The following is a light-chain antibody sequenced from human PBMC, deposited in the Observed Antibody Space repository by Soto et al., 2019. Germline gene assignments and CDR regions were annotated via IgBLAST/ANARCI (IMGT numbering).Light chain of an antibody. CDR1: QSVRSY. CDR2: DAS. V-gene: IGKV3-11*01. Sequence: ILLTQPPATLSLSPGERATLSCRASQSVRSYLAWYQQKPGQAPRLIIYDASNRANGIPARFSGSGSGTDFTLTISSLEPEDFAVYYCQQRSNWHPITFGQGTRLEIK. J-gene: IGKJ5*01. CDR3: QQRSNWHPIT.